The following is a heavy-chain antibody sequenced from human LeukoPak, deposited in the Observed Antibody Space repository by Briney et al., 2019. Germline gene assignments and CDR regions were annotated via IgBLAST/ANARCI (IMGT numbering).Heavy chain of an antibody. Sequence: SETLSLTCTDSGGSISSYLWSWIRQPAGKGLEWIGRIYTSGSTDYNPSLKSRVTMSVDTSKNQFSLKLNSVTAADTAVYYCARGPRDSDWYSIDHWGQGTLATVSS. V-gene: IGHV4-4*07. CDR2: IYTSGST. CDR1: GGSISSYL. CDR3: ARGPRDSDWYSIDH. J-gene: IGHJ4*02. D-gene: IGHD6-19*01.